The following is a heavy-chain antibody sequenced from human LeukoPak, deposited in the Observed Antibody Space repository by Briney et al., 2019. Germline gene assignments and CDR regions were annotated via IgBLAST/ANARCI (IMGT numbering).Heavy chain of an antibody. CDR2: INPNSGGT. Sequence: GASVKVSCKASGYTFTGYYMHWVRQAPGQGLEWMGWINPNSGGTNYAQKFQGRVTMTRDTSISTAYMELSRLRSDDTAVCYCARDYLGYYDSSGTNNWGQGTLVTVSS. CDR3: ARDYLGYYDSSGTNN. V-gene: IGHV1-2*02. J-gene: IGHJ4*02. CDR1: GYTFTGYY. D-gene: IGHD3-22*01.